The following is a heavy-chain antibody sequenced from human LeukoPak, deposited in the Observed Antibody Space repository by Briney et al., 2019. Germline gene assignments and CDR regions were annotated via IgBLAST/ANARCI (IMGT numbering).Heavy chain of an antibody. V-gene: IGHV3-49*04. J-gene: IGHJ4*02. D-gene: IGHD3-22*01. CDR2: IRSKAYGGTT. CDR1: GFTFGDYA. CDR3: TRQVQWLVRWEYFDY. Sequence: SLRLSCTASGFTFGDYAMSWVRQAPGKGLEWVGFIRSKAYGGTTEYAASVKGRFTISRDDSKSIAYLPMNSLKTEATAVYYCTRQVQWLVRWEYFDYWGQGTLVTVSS.